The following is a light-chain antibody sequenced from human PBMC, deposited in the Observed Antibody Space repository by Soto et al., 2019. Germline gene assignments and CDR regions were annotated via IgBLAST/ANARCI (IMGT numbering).Light chain of an antibody. CDR3: KQTYSTPWT. J-gene: IGKJ1*01. V-gene: IGKV1-39*01. CDR1: QSIDTW. CDR2: AAS. Sequence: DIQMTQSPSTLSASVGDRVTITCRASQSIDTWLAWHQQKPGKAHKLLIYAASSLQSGVQSRFSGSASGTDFTLTIRSLQPEDFATYHCKQTYSTPWTFGQGTKVDIK.